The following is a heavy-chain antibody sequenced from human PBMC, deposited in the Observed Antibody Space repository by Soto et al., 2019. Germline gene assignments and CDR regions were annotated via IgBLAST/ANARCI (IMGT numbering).Heavy chain of an antibody. V-gene: IGHV5-51*01. Sequence: GESLKISCKGSGYSFTSYWIGWVRQMPGKGLEWMGIIYPGDSDTKYSPSFQGQVTISADKSISTAYLQWSSLKASDTAMFYCASFGLSEIVVVPAADDAFDIWGQGTMVTVS. CDR3: ASFGLSEIVVVPAADDAFDI. J-gene: IGHJ3*02. D-gene: IGHD2-2*01. CDR1: GYSFTSYW. CDR2: IYPGDSDT.